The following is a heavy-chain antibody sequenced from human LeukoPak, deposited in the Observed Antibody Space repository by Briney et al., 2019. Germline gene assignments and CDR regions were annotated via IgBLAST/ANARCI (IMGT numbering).Heavy chain of an antibody. CDR3: ARALYGDYVLDY. V-gene: IGHV3-30*19. CDR1: GFTFSNYG. D-gene: IGHD4-17*01. CDR2: ISYDGSNK. Sequence: TGGSLRLSCAASGFTFSNYGMHWVRQAPGRGLEWVAVISYDGSNKYYADSVKGRFTISRDNSKNTLYLQMNSLRAEDTAVYYCARALYGDYVLDYWGQGTLVTVSS. J-gene: IGHJ4*02.